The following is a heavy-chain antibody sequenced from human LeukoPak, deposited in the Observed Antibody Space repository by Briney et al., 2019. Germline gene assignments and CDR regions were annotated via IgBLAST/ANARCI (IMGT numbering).Heavy chain of an antibody. CDR2: INPNSGGA. CDR1: GYTFTDYY. V-gene: IGHV1-2*02. Sequence: GASVKVSCKASGYTFTDYYMHWVRQAPGQGLEWIGWINPNSGGANYAQKFQGRVTMTRDTSISTAYMDLSRLRSDDTAVYYCARGPPQYSSGWYLDYWGQGTLVTVSS. CDR3: ARGPPQYSSGWYLDY. D-gene: IGHD6-19*01. J-gene: IGHJ4*02.